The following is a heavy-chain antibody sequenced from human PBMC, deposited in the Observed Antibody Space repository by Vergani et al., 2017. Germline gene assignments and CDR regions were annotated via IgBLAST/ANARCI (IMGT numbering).Heavy chain of an antibody. J-gene: IGHJ5*02. D-gene: IGHD6-13*01. CDR1: GGSISRGDYY. CDR2: IYYSGST. V-gene: IGHV4-30-4*08. CDR3: AGDTHSWQRADR. Sequence: QVQLQESGPGLVKPSQTLSLTCTVSGGSISRGDYYWSWIRQPPGKGLEWIGYIYYSGSTDYNPSLKSRVTISVDTSRNQFSLKLSSVTAADTAVYYCAGDTHSWQRADRWGQGLLVSVSS.